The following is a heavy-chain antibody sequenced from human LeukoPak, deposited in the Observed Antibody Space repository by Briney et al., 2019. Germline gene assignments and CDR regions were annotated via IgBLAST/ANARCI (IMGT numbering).Heavy chain of an antibody. V-gene: IGHV1-46*01. CDR3: AREAGTVTTPTVHYGMDV. CDR2: INPSGGST. CDR1: GYTFTSYY. Sequence: ASVKVSCKASGYTFTSYYTHWVRQAPGQGLEWMGIINPSGGSTSYAQKFQGRVTMTRDTSTSTVYMELSSLRSEDTAVYYCAREAGTVTTPTVHYGMDVWGQGTTVTVSS. J-gene: IGHJ6*02. D-gene: IGHD4-11*01.